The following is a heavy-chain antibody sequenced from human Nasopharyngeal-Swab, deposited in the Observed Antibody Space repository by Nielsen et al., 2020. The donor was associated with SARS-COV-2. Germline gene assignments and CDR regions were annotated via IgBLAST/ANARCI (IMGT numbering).Heavy chain of an antibody. D-gene: IGHD6-19*01. CDR3: ASKPSSGYSDYYYYGMDV. J-gene: IGHJ6*02. Sequence: ASMKVSCKASGYTFTSYYMHWVRQAPGQGLEWMGIINPSGGSTSYAQKFQGRVTMTRDTSTSTVYMELSSLRSEDTAVYYCASKPSSGYSDYYYYGMDVWGQGTTVTVSS. CDR2: INPSGGST. CDR1: GYTFTSYY. V-gene: IGHV1-46*01.